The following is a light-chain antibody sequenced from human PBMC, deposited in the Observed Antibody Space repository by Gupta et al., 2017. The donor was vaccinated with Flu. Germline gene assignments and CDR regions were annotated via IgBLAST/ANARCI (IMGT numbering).Light chain of an antibody. V-gene: IGKV3-11*01. Sequence: EIVLTQSPDTLDLSPGERATLSCRASQSVYSYLGWYQQKPGQAPRLLIYETSNRAPGIPARFSGSGYGIDFTLTINSREPEDSAVYYCQQRAHWPPVTFGGGTKVEIK. J-gene: IGKJ4*01. CDR3: QQRAHWPPVT. CDR2: ETS. CDR1: QSVYSY.